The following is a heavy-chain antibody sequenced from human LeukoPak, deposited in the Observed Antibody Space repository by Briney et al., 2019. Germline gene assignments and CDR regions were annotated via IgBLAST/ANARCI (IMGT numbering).Heavy chain of an antibody. CDR3: AKVEGYSGYDFGHYYYYGMDV. D-gene: IGHD5-12*01. V-gene: IGHV3-23*01. Sequence: GRSLRLSCAASGFTFSSYGMHWVRQAPGKGLEWVSAISGSGGSTYYADSVKGRFTISRDNSKNTLYLQMNSLRAEDTAVYYCAKVEGYSGYDFGHYYYYGMDVWGQGTTVTVSS. CDR1: GFTFSSYG. J-gene: IGHJ6*02. CDR2: ISGSGGST.